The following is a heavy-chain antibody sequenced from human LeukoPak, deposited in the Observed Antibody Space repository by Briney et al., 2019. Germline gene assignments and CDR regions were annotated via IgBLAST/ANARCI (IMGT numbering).Heavy chain of an antibody. CDR3: ARESYGDYDLDY. CDR1: GFTFSSYG. D-gene: IGHD4-17*01. V-gene: IGHV3-23*01. CDR2: ISGGSGST. Sequence: GGTLRLSCAASGFTFSSYGMNWVRQAPGKGLEWASAISGGSGSTYYADSVEGRFTISRDNSRNTLYLQMNSLRAKDTAVYYCARESYGDYDLDYWGQGTLVTVSS. J-gene: IGHJ4*02.